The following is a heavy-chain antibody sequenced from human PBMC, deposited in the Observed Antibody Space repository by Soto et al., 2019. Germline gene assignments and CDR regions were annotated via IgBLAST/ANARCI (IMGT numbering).Heavy chain of an antibody. J-gene: IGHJ6*02. CDR3: AKSRDGYNFYFYYGMDV. D-gene: IGHD5-12*01. CDR1: GFTFNNYG. Sequence: PRGSLRLSCAASGFTFNNYGMHWVRQAPGKGLEWVAHILYDGGKNYYADSVKGRFTISRDNSKNTLYLQMNSLTAEDTAVYFCAKSRDGYNFYFYYGMDVWGQGTAVTVSS. CDR2: ILYDGGKN. V-gene: IGHV3-30*18.